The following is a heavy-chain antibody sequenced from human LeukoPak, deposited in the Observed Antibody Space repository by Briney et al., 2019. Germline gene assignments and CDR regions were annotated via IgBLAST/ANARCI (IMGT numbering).Heavy chain of an antibody. CDR3: ARSRVATDAFDI. CDR2: IYTSGST. V-gene: IGHV4-61*02. CDR1: GGSISSCSYY. J-gene: IGHJ3*02. Sequence: PSETLSLTCAVSGGSISSCSYYWSWIRQPAGKGLEWIGRIYTSGSTNYDPSLKSRVTISVDTSKNQFSLKLSSVTAADTAVYYCARSRVATDAFDIWGQGTMVTVSS. D-gene: IGHD5-12*01.